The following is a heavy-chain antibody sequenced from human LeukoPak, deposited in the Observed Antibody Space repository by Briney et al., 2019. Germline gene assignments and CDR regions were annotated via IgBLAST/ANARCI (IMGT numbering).Heavy chain of an antibody. D-gene: IGHD5-12*01. Sequence: GGSPRLSCAASGFTFSTYSMNWVRQAPGKGLEWVSYISSSSGTIYYADSVKGRFTISRDNAKNSLYLQMNSLRAEDTAVYYCARVVSGYLNNYCGQGTLVTVSS. CDR3: ARVVSGYLNNY. CDR2: ISSSSGTI. V-gene: IGHV3-48*01. J-gene: IGHJ4*02. CDR1: GFTFSTYS.